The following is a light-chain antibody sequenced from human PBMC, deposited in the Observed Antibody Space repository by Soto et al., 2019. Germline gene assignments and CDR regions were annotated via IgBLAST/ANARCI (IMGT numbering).Light chain of an antibody. Sequence: DIQMTQSPSTLSVSVGDRVTITCGASQTISSCLAWYQQKPGKAPKLLIYDASSLESGVPSSFRGSGSATEFTLTISSLKTDDFANYYCQQYNHYSGLTFGGGTKVDIK. V-gene: IGKV1-5*01. CDR3: QQYNHYSGLT. J-gene: IGKJ4*01. CDR1: QTISSC. CDR2: DAS.